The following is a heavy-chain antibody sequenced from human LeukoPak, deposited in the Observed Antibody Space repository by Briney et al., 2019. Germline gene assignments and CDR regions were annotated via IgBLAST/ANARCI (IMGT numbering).Heavy chain of an antibody. CDR2: ISYDGSNK. J-gene: IGHJ4*02. V-gene: IGHV3-30*18. D-gene: IGHD5-24*01. CDR3: AKDREMATMGGDDY. CDR1: GFTFSSYG. Sequence: GSLRRSCAGSGFTFSSYGMHWVRQAPGKGLEWVAVISYDGSNKYYADSVKGRFTISRDNSKNTLYLQMNSLRAEDTAVYYCAKDREMATMGGDDYWGQGTQVTVSS.